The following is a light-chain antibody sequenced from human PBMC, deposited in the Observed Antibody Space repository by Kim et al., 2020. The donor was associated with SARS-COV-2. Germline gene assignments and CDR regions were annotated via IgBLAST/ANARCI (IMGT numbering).Light chain of an antibody. CDR2: GAS. CDR3: QQYNNWPPIT. V-gene: IGKV3-15*01. CDR1: QSVSSN. Sequence: SAGESATLSCRASQSVSSNLAWYQQKPGQAPSLLIYGASTRATGIPARFSGSGSGTEFTLTISSLQSEDFAVYYCQQYNNWPPITFGQGTRLEIK. J-gene: IGKJ5*01.